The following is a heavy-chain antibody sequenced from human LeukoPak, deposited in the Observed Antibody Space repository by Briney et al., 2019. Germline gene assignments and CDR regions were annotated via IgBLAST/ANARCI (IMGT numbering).Heavy chain of an antibody. CDR2: ITGSGGST. Sequence: GGSLRRSCAPSGFTFDNFAMTWVRQAPGKGLEWVSEITGSGGSTYYADSVKGRFTISRDNSKNTLYLQMNSLRAEDTAIYYCARELFDFDYWGQGTLVTVSS. D-gene: IGHD3-10*01. CDR3: ARELFDFDY. V-gene: IGHV3-23*01. CDR1: GFTFDNFA. J-gene: IGHJ4*02.